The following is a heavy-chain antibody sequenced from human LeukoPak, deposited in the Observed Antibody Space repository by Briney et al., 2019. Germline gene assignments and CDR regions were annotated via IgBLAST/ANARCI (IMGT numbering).Heavy chain of an antibody. V-gene: IGHV4-34*01. Sequence: SETLSLTCAVYGGSFSGYYWSWIRQPPGKGLEWIGEINRSGSTNYNPSLKSRVTISVDTSKNQFSLKLSSVTAADTAVYYCARRRDGYNSLVYWGQGTLVTVSS. CDR2: INRSGST. CDR3: ARRRDGYNSLVY. J-gene: IGHJ4*02. D-gene: IGHD5-24*01. CDR1: GGSFSGYY.